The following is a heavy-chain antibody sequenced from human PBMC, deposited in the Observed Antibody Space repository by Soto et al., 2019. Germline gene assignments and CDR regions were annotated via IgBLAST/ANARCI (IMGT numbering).Heavy chain of an antibody. CDR1: GGTFSSYA. D-gene: IGHD3-10*01. CDR3: ARNYYGSGSYYNNPPGRHKSYYYLDV. Sequence: GASVKVSCKASGGTFSSYAISWVRQAPGQGLEWMGGIIPIFGTANYAQKFQGRVTITADESTSTAYMELSSLRSEDTAVYYCARNYYGSGSYYNNPPGRHKSYYYLDVWGKGTTVTFSS. V-gene: IGHV1-69*13. CDR2: IIPIFGTA. J-gene: IGHJ6*03.